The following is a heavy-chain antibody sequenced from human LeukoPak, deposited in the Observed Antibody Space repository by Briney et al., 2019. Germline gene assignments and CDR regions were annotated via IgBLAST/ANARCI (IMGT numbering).Heavy chain of an antibody. CDR2: IYYSGST. J-gene: IGHJ5*02. V-gene: IGHV4-39*01. D-gene: IGHD6-13*01. CDR1: GGSISSSSYY. Sequence: PSETLSLTCTVSGGSISSSSYYWGWIRQPPGKGLEWIGSIYYSGSTYYNPSLKSRVTISVDTSKNQFSLKLSSVTAADTAVYYCARLGRSGHSRTGYSSSWCWFDPWGQGTLVTVSS. CDR3: ARLGRSGHSRTGYSSSWCWFDP.